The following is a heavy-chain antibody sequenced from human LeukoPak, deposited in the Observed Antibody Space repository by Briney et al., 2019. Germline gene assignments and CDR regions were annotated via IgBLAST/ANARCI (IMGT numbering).Heavy chain of an antibody. Sequence: SETLSHTCNVSGDSISSYYWSWIRQPPEKELEWIGYIYYSGSSNYNPSLKSRVTMSVDTSKNQFSLDLTSVTAADTAVYYCARSPRSYYFDSWGLGTLVTVSS. CDR1: GDSISSYY. D-gene: IGHD3-10*01. CDR3: ARSPRSYYFDS. V-gene: IGHV4-59*08. CDR2: IYYSGSS. J-gene: IGHJ4*02.